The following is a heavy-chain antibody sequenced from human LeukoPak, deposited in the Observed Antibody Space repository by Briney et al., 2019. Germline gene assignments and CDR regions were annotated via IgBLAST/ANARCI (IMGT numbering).Heavy chain of an antibody. D-gene: IGHD3-10*01. CDR3: ARGGYYGSGNDFRFDP. CDR1: AYSISSGYY. CDR2: IYHSGST. J-gene: IGHJ5*02. Sequence: SETLSLTCTVSAYSISSGYYWGWIRQPPGKGLEWIGSIYHSGSTYYNPSLKSRVTISVDTSKNQFSLKLSSVTAADTAIYYCARGGYYGSGNDFRFDPWGQGTLVTVSS. V-gene: IGHV4-38-2*02.